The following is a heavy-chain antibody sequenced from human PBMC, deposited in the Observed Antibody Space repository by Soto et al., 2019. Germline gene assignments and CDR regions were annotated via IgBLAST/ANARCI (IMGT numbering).Heavy chain of an antibody. Sequence: GSLRLSCAASEFTFSNYAMSWVRQAPGKGREWVSSISDNGGTTYYADSVKGRFTISRDNSKNTLYLQMNSLRAEDTAVYYCAKGQRQQLVFFAYSGQGTQVTVSS. CDR2: ISDNGGTT. CDR1: EFTFSNYA. J-gene: IGHJ4*02. D-gene: IGHD6-13*01. CDR3: AKGQRQQLVFFAY. V-gene: IGHV3-23*01.